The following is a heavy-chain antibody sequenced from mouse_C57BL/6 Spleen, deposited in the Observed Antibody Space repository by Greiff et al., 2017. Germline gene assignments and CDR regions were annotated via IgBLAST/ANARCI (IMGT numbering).Heavy chain of an antibody. CDR2: IDPETGGT. V-gene: IGHV1-15*01. CDR1: GYTFTDYE. J-gene: IGHJ3*01. Sequence: QVQLQQSGAELVRPGASVTLSCKASGYTFTDYEMHWVKQTPVHGLEWIGAIDPETGGTAYNQKFKGKATLTVDQSSSTAYMQLNSLTSEDSAVYYCALLLAAYWGQGTLVTVSA. CDR3: ALLLAAY. D-gene: IGHD1-1*01.